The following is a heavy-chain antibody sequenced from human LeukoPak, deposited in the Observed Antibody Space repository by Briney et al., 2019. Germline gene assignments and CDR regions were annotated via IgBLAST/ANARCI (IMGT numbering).Heavy chain of an antibody. J-gene: IGHJ4*02. D-gene: IGHD5-18*01. V-gene: IGHV3-23*01. Sequence: GGSLRLSCAVSGFTFSSYAMSWVRQAPGKGLEWVSAISGSGGSTYYADSVKGRFTISRDNSKNTLYLQMNSLRAEDTAVYYCAKFPNPGYSYGDYFDYWGQGTLVTVSS. CDR2: ISGSGGST. CDR1: GFTFSSYA. CDR3: AKFPNPGYSYGDYFDY.